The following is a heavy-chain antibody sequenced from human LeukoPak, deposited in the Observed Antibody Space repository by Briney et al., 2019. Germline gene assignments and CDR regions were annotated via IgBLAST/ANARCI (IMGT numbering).Heavy chain of an antibody. Sequence: ASVTVSCKASGYTFSTYGITWVRQAPGQGLEYMGWISAYTGDTNSAEEFQGRVTPTTDTSTSTAYMHLRSLRSGDSAVYYCARMNDGLRGPTDFWGPGTLVIVSS. CDR3: ARMNDGLRGPTDF. V-gene: IGHV1-18*01. J-gene: IGHJ4*02. CDR1: GYTFSTYG. CDR2: ISAYTGDT. D-gene: IGHD3-10*01.